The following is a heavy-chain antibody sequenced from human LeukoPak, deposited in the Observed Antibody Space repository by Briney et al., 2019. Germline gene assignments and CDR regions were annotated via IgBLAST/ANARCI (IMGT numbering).Heavy chain of an antibody. CDR2: IYYSGST. J-gene: IGHJ1*01. CDR3: ARTVGVMIVISRDLFQH. D-gene: IGHD2/OR15-2a*01. V-gene: IGHV4-39*07. CDR1: GGSISSSSYY. Sequence: SETLSLTCTVSGGSISSSSYYWGWIRQPPGKGLEWIGSIYYSGSTFYNPSLKSRVTISVDTSKNQFSLKLGSVTAADTAVYYCARTVGVMIVISRDLFQHWGQGTLVTVSS.